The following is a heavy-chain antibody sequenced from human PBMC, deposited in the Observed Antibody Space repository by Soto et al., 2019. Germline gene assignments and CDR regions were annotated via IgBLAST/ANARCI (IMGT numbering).Heavy chain of an antibody. Sequence: QVQLQESGPGLVKPSQTLSLTCTVSGGSISSGDYYWSWIRQPPGKGLEWIGYIYYSGSTYYNPSLKSRVTTSVDTSKNQFSLKLSSVTAADTAVYYCARGQDVTTSYFDYWGQGTLVTVSS. CDR1: GGSISSGDYY. CDR3: ARGQDVTTSYFDY. V-gene: IGHV4-30-4*01. D-gene: IGHD4-17*01. CDR2: IYYSGST. J-gene: IGHJ4*02.